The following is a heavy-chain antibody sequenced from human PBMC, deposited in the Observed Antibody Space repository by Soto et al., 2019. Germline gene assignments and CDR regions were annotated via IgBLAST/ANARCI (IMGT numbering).Heavy chain of an antibody. V-gene: IGHV3-7*01. Sequence: GGSLRLSCVASGFSFDKYWMTWVRQAPGKGLEWVANINQAGSEQHYVDSVRGRFTISRDNADFSFYLQMTNLRVEDTAIYYCARHVGGISGVTPPWNWFDPWGQGTLVTVSS. CDR1: GFSFDKYW. J-gene: IGHJ5*02. CDR3: ARHVGGISGVTPPWNWFDP. D-gene: IGHD3-16*01. CDR2: INQAGSEQ.